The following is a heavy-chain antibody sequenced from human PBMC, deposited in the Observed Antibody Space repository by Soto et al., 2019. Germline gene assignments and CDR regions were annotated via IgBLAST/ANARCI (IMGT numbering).Heavy chain of an antibody. CDR3: ARGVCAYFYYGLDV. D-gene: IGHD2-8*01. CDR1: GGSITSSY. J-gene: IGHJ6*02. Sequence: PSETLSLTCTVSGGSITSSYWSWIRRPPGKGLEWIAYIYDTGISGYTPSTSYNPSLKSRVTTSVDTSKTQFSLKSTSATAADTSVCYCARGVCAYFYYGLDVWGQGITVTVSS. CDR2: IYDTGISGYTPST. V-gene: IGHV4-59*01.